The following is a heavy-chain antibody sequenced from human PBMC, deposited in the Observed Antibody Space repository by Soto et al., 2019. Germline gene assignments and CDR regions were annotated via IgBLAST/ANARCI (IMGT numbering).Heavy chain of an antibody. J-gene: IGHJ1*01. Sequence: QVQLVQSGAEVKKPGSSVKVSCKASGGTFSSYTISWVRQAPGQGLGWMGRIIPILGIANYAQKFQGRVTITADKPPSTAYLALRSLRSEDTAVYYCAVTADYCCGGSCYFQHWGQGTLVTVSS. CDR2: IIPILGIA. V-gene: IGHV1-69*02. CDR3: AVTADYCCGGSCYFQH. CDR1: GGTFSSYT. D-gene: IGHD2-15*01.